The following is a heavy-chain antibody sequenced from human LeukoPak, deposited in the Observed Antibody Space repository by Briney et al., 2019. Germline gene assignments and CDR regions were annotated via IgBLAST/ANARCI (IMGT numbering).Heavy chain of an antibody. CDR3: ARDRVGQQLVGRKYYYYMDV. CDR1: GVSISSYY. J-gene: IGHJ6*03. D-gene: IGHD6-13*01. Sequence: NPSETLSLTCTVSGVSISSYYWSWIRQPPGKGLEWVGYMYYSGSTNYNPSLKSRVTISVDMSKNQVSLKLSSVTAADTAVYYCARDRVGQQLVGRKYYYYMDVWGKGTTVTISS. V-gene: IGHV4-59*01. CDR2: MYYSGST.